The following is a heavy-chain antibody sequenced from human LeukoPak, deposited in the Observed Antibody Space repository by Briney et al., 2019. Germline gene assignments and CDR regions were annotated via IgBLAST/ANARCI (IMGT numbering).Heavy chain of an antibody. J-gene: IGHJ6*03. CDR3: ARDPQGRCSGGSCYRGSYYYYYMDV. V-gene: IGHV3-30*01. D-gene: IGHD2-15*01. CDR2: ISYDGSNK. CDR1: GFTFSSYA. Sequence: PGRSLRLSCAASGFTFSSYAMHWVRQAPSKGLEWVAVISYDGSNKYYADSVKGRFTISRDNSKNTLYLQMNSLRAEDTAVYYCARDPQGRCSGGSCYRGSYYYYYMDVWGKGTTVTVSS.